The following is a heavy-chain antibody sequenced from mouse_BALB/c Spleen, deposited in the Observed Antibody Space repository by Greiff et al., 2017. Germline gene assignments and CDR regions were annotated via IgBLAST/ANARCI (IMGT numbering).Heavy chain of an antibody. CDR2: IRNKANGYTT. CDR1: GFTFTDYY. V-gene: IGHV7-3*02. D-gene: IGHD2-14*01. CDR3: ARVLYYRYDPYYYAMDY. J-gene: IGHJ4*01. Sequence: EVHLVESGGGLVQPGGSLRLSCATSGFTFTDYYMSWVRQPPGKALEWLGFIRNKANGYTTEYSASVKGRFTISRDNSQSILYLQMNTLRAEDSATYYCARVLYYRYDPYYYAMDYWGQGTSVTVSS.